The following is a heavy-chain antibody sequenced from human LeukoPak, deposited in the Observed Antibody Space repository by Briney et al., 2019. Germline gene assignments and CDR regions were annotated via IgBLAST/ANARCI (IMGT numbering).Heavy chain of an antibody. V-gene: IGHV3-9*01. CDR3: AKDNRRHYTSGPNPDSLH. CDR2: ISWNSGSI. J-gene: IGHJ4*02. CDR1: GFIFNNYA. D-gene: IGHD6-19*01. Sequence: HPGGSLRLSCAGSGFIFNNYAMHWVRQPPGKGLEWVSGISWNSGSIGYADSVKGRFTISRDNAKNSLYLQMNSLRVEDTAFYYCAKDNRRHYTSGPNPDSLHWGQGALVTVSS.